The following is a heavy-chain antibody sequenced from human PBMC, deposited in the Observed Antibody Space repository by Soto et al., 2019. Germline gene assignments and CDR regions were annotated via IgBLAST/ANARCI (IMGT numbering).Heavy chain of an antibody. J-gene: IGHJ4*02. CDR3: ARAPRGNYGYPSYFGY. CDR1: GGSISSYY. D-gene: IGHD3-10*01. CDR2: IYYSGST. V-gene: IGHV4-59*01. Sequence: LSLTCTVSGGSISSYYWSWIRQPPGKGLEWIGYIYYSGSTNYNPSLKSRVTISVDTSKNQFSLKLSSVTAADTAVYYCARAPRGNYGYPSYFGYWGQGTLVTVSS.